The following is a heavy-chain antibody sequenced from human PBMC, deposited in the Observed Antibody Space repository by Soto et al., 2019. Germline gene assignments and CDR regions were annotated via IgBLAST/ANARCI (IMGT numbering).Heavy chain of an antibody. CDR1: GFTFSNHW. J-gene: IGHJ6*02. Sequence: PRGSLRLSCAAAGFTFSNHWIHWVRQAPGKGLVWVSRINGDGTGTFYADSVRGRFAISRDNAENTVYLQMNSLRDEDTAVYYLVRGLQHRYGMDVWGQAITVSVS. CDR2: INGDGTGT. D-gene: IGHD4-4*01. V-gene: IGHV3-74*01. CDR3: VRGLQHRYGMDV.